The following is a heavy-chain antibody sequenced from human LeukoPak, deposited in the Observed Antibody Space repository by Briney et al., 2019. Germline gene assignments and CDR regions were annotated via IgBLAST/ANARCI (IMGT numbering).Heavy chain of an antibody. CDR1: GGSISSYY. Sequence: SETLSLTCTVSGGSISSYYWSWLRQPPGKGLEWIGYIYYSGSTNYNPSLKSRVTISVDTSKNQFSLKLSSVTAADTAVYYCARLRSIAAAPYYFDYWGQGTLVTVSS. CDR3: ARLRSIAAAPYYFDY. V-gene: IGHV4-59*08. D-gene: IGHD6-13*01. J-gene: IGHJ4*02. CDR2: IYYSGST.